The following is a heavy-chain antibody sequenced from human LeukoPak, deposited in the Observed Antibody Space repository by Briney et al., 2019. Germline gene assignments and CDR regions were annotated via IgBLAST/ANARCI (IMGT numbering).Heavy chain of an antibody. CDR1: GDSISSSSYY. CDR3: ARHVGRGFQPGYYDTSDYYRPFDF. V-gene: IGHV4-39*01. CDR2: LSYSGIT. D-gene: IGHD3-22*01. J-gene: IGHJ4*02. Sequence: PSETLSLTCTVSGDSISSSSYYWGWIRQPPGKGLEWIGTLSYSGITYYNPSLKTRVAISVDMSNTRFSLNLISVTATATPVYYCARHVGRGFQPGYYDTSDYYRPFDFWGQGILVTVSS.